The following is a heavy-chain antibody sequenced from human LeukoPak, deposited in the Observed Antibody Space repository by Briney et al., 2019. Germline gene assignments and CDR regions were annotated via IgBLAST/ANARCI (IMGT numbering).Heavy chain of an antibody. Sequence: PSETLSLTCAVYGGSFSGYYWSWIRQPPGKGLEWIGEINHSGSTNYNPSLKSRVTISVDTSKNQFSLKLSSVTAADTAVYYCARAYYDFWSGYYTREGYFDYWGQGTLVTVSS. D-gene: IGHD3-3*01. CDR3: ARAYYDFWSGYYTREGYFDY. CDR2: INHSGST. CDR1: GGSFSGYY. J-gene: IGHJ4*02. V-gene: IGHV4-34*01.